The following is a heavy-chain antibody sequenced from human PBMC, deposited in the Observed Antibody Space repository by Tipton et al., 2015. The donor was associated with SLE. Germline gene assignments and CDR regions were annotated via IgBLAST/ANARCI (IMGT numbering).Heavy chain of an antibody. D-gene: IGHD2-8*01. J-gene: IGHJ4*02. Sequence: GLVKPSETLSLTCGVSGYPISDGSFWGWIRQPPEKGLEWIGSLHHSGTTFYNPSLSSRVTISVDTSKNQFSLNLNSVTAADSAIYYCARGGANAPFDYWGQGTLVTVSS. V-gene: IGHV4-38-2*01. CDR3: ARGGANAPFDY. CDR1: GYPISDGSF. CDR2: LHHSGTT.